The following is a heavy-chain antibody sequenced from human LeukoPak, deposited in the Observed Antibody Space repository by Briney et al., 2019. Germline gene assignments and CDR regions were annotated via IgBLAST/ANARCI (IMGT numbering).Heavy chain of an antibody. D-gene: IGHD3-22*01. V-gene: IGHV3-23*01. CDR2: ISGSGGGT. J-gene: IGHJ4*02. CDR1: GITLSNYA. CDR3: AKRGVVIRVILVGFHKEAYYFDS. Sequence: GGSLRLPCAVSGITLSNYAMTWVRQAPGKGLEWVAGISGSGGGTNYADSVKGRFTISRDNYKNTLYLQMNSLGAEDTAVYFCAKRGVVIRVILVGFHKEAYYFDSWGQGALVTVSS.